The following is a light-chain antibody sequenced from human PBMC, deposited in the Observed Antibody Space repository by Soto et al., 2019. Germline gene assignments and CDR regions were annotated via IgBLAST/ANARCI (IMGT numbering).Light chain of an antibody. CDR1: QSISRW. CDR2: DAS. J-gene: IGKJ1*01. Sequence: DIQMTQSPATRSASVGGRVTITRRASQSISRWLAWYQQKPGKAPKLLIYDASTLESGVPSRFSGRGSGTEITLTISSLQPDDFATYYCQQYNSYWTFGQGTKVDIK. V-gene: IGKV1-5*01. CDR3: QQYNSYWT.